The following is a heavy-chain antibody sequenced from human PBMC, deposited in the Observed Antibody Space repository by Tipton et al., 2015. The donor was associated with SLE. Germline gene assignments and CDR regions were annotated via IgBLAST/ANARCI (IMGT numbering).Heavy chain of an antibody. J-gene: IGHJ6*02. CDR3: VRYMTKVTPYNYYGLDV. V-gene: IGHV4-59*08. Sequence: TLSLTCTVSGGSISTYYWSWIRQPPGKGLEWIGYVHNSGSSNYNPSLKSRVTFSVDTFKNQVSLKLTSVTAADTALYYCVRYMTKVTPYNYYGLDVWGQGTTVIVSS. CDR1: GGSISTYY. CDR2: VHNSGSS. D-gene: IGHD4-17*01.